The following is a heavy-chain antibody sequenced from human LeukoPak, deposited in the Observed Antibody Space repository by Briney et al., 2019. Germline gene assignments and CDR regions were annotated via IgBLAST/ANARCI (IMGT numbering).Heavy chain of an antibody. Sequence: GGSLRLSCAASGFSNYAMAWVRQAPGKGLEWVSAISGDGSATYYGNSVKGRFTISRDNSKNTLYLQMNSLRAEDTAVYYCAREGGQELLSLPFDYWGQGTLVTVSS. V-gene: IGHV3-23*01. D-gene: IGHD1-26*01. CDR2: ISGDGSAT. CDR1: GFSNYA. CDR3: AREGGQELLSLPFDY. J-gene: IGHJ4*02.